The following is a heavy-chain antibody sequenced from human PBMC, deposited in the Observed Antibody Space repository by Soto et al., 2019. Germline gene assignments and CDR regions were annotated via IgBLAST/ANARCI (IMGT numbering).Heavy chain of an antibody. J-gene: IGHJ4*02. CDR1: GYSFTSYG. CDR2: ISVYNGNT. CDR3: ARDLGSDLSAPGAVFDY. D-gene: IGHD1-26*01. V-gene: IGHV1-18*01. Sequence: ASVKVSCKASGYSFTSYGITWVRQAPGQGLEWMGWISVYNGNTNYAQNVQGRVTLTTDTSTYTSYMELRSLQSDDTAIYYCARDLGSDLSAPGAVFDYWGQGTPVTSPQ.